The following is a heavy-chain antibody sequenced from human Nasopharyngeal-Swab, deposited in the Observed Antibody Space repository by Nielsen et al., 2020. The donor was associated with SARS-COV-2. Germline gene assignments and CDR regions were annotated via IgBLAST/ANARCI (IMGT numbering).Heavy chain of an antibody. J-gene: IGHJ6*03. CDR1: GFTFSNYA. CDR2: ISGSGSYV. Sequence: GGSLRLSCAASGFTFSNYAMIWVRQVPGEGLEWVSSISGSGSYVYYADSVKGRFTISKDSAKNSLYLQMNSLRADDTAVYFCARIAGRGSIYYYYMDVWGTGTTVTVSS. CDR3: ARIAGRGSIYYYYMDV. D-gene: IGHD1-26*01. V-gene: IGHV3-21*01.